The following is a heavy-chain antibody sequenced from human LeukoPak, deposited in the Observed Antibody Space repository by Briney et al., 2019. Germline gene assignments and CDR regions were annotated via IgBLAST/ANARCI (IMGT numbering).Heavy chain of an antibody. D-gene: IGHD1-1*01. CDR2: IYHSGST. J-gene: IGHJ5*02. CDR3: ARTPGINWFDP. V-gene: IGHV4-38-2*01. CDR1: GYSISSGYY. Sequence: PSETLSLTCAVSGYSISSGYYWGWIRQPPGKGLEWIGSIYHSGSTYYNQSLKSRVTISVDTSKNQFSLKLSSVTAADTAVYYCARTPGINWFDPWGKGTLVTVSS.